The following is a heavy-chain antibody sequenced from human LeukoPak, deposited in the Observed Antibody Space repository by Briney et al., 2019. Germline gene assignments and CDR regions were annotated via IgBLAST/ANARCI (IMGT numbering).Heavy chain of an antibody. J-gene: IGHJ4*02. Sequence: GASVKVSCTASRYTSTPYYMPWGRQTPGQRLEWMGLINRSGGSTSYAQKFQGRVTMTRDKSTSTVYMELSSLRSEDTAVYYCARDPRPYSGSYYVDYWGQGTLVTVSS. D-gene: IGHD1-26*01. CDR1: RYTSTPYY. CDR2: INRSGGST. CDR3: ARDPRPYSGSYYVDY. V-gene: IGHV1-46*01.